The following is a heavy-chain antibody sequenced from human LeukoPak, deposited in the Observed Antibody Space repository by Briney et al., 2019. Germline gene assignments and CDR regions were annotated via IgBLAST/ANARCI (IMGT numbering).Heavy chain of an antibody. CDR3: ASVLRSGYYYGMDV. D-gene: IGHD3-3*01. CDR1: GYTFTSYG. V-gene: IGHV1-18*01. J-gene: IGHJ6*02. Sequence: ASVKVSCKASGYTFTSYGISWVRQAPGQGLEWMGWISAYNGNTNYAQKLQGRVTMTTDTSTSTAYMELRSLRSDDTAVYCCASVLRSGYYYGMDVWGQGTTVTVSS. CDR2: ISAYNGNT.